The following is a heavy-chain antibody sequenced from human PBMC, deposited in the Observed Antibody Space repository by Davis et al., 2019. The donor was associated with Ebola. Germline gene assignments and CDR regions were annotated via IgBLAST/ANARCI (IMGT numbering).Heavy chain of an antibody. D-gene: IGHD1/OR15-1a*01. CDR3: VTENWYRFES. CDR2: SRNQENHYNT. CDR1: GFPFSFYF. Sequence: GESLKISCAASGFPFSFYFMDWVRLTPGTGLEWVGLSRNQENHYNTEYAASVRGRFTISRDDSKKSMYLQMNSLRTEDTAVYYCVTENWYRFESWGQGTLVTVSS. V-gene: IGHV3-72*01. J-gene: IGHJ4*02.